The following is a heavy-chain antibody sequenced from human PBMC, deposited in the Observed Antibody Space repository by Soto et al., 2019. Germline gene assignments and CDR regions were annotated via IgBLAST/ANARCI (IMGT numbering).Heavy chain of an antibody. CDR1: GFTLSNFA. CDR3: ARGRLGFFDY. CDR2: ISGSSSAI. J-gene: IGHJ4*02. Sequence: EVQLVESGGKWVQPGGSLRLSCAASGFTLSNFALNWVRQAPGEGLEWVSYISGSSSAIYYADSVKGRFIISRDNAKNSLYLQMNSLRAEDTAVYYFARGRLGFFDYWGQGTLVTVSS. V-gene: IGHV3-48*01. D-gene: IGHD2-21*01.